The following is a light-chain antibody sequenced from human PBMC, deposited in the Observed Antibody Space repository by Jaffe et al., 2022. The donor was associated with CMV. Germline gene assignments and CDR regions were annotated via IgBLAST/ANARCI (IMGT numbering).Light chain of an antibody. J-gene: IGKJ4*01. Sequence: AIQMTQSPPSLSASVGDRITITCRASQDIRNDLAWYQHQPGKAPKLLIYAASTLQHGVPSRFRGSGSASDFTLTISSLQPEDSATYYCLQDYSYPRTFGGGSKVEI. V-gene: IGKV1-6*01. CDR3: LQDYSYPRT. CDR2: AAS. CDR1: QDIRND.